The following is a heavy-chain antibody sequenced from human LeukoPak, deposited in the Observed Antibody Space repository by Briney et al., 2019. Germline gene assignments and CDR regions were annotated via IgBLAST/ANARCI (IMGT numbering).Heavy chain of an antibody. CDR2: IYYSGST. Sequence: PSETLSLTCTVSGGSISSGSYYWSWIRQHPGKGLEWIGYIYYSGSTYYNPSLKSRVTISVDTSKNQFSLKLSSVTAADTAVYYCARGVVVTAPYLDYWGQGTLVTVSS. CDR1: GGSISSGSYY. CDR3: ARGVVVTAPYLDY. D-gene: IGHD2-21*02. J-gene: IGHJ4*02. V-gene: IGHV4-31*03.